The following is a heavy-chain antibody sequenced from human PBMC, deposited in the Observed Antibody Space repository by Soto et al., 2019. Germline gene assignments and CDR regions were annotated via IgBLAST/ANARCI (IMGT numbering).Heavy chain of an antibody. CDR1: GFTLSSYW. J-gene: IGHJ4*02. CDR3: ATEVWVYYDFWSGYSDY. D-gene: IGHD3-3*01. V-gene: IGHV3-7*01. Sequence: GGSLRLSCAASGFTLSSYWMSWVRQAPGKGLEWVANIKEDGSDMYYVDSVKGRFTISRDNAKNSLYLQMNSLRAEDTAVYYCATEVWVYYDFWSGYSDYWGQGTLVT. CDR2: IKEDGSDM.